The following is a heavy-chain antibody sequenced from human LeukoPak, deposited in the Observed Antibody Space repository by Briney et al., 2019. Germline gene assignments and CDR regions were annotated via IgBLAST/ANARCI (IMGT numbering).Heavy chain of an antibody. CDR3: ARGRGYSYGTGGYFDY. Sequence: SETLSLTCAVYGGSFSGYYWSWIRQPPGKGLEWIGEINHSGSTNYNPSLKSRVTISVDTSKNQFSLKLSSVTAADTAVYYCARGRGYSYGTGGYFDYWGQGTLATVSS. D-gene: IGHD5-18*01. V-gene: IGHV4-34*01. CDR1: GGSFSGYY. J-gene: IGHJ4*02. CDR2: INHSGST.